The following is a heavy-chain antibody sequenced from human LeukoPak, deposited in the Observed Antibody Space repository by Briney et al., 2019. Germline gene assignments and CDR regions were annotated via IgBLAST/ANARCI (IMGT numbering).Heavy chain of an antibody. V-gene: IGHV1-2*02. CDR2: INPNSGGT. CDR3: ARDTYSSSSNYYYYMDV. Sequence: GASVKVSCKASGYTFTGYYMHWVRQAPGQGLEWMGWINPNSGGTNYAQKFQGRVTMTRDTSISTAYMELSRLRSDDTAVYYCARDTYSSSSNYYYYMDVWGKGTTVTVSS. J-gene: IGHJ6*03. D-gene: IGHD6-6*01. CDR1: GYTFTGYY.